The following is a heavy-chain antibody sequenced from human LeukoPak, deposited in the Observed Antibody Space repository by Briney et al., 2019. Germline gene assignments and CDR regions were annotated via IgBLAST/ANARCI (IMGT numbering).Heavy chain of an antibody. Sequence: PGGSLRLSCAASGFTFSSYALSWVRQAPGKGLEWVSSISHSGDSAFHADSVKGRLTISRDNSKYTLYLQVNSLRAEDTAVYYCARDRHIAVAGHFDYWGQGTLVTVSS. CDR3: ARDRHIAVAGHFDY. J-gene: IGHJ4*02. D-gene: IGHD6-19*01. V-gene: IGHV3-23*01. CDR2: ISHSGDSA. CDR1: GFTFSSYA.